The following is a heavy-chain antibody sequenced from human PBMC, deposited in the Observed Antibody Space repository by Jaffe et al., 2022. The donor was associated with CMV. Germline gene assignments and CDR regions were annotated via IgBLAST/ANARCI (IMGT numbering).Heavy chain of an antibody. CDR1: GFTFSSYE. J-gene: IGHJ3*02. Sequence: EVQLVESGGGLVQPGGSLRLSCAASGFTFSSYEMNWVRQAPGKGLEWVSYISSSGSTIYYADSVKGRFTISRDNAKNSLYLQMNSLRAEDTAVYYCARESRIVGAPPYDAFDIWGQGTMVTVSS. CDR3: ARESRIVGAPPYDAFDI. V-gene: IGHV3-48*03. CDR2: ISSSGSTI. D-gene: IGHD1-26*01.